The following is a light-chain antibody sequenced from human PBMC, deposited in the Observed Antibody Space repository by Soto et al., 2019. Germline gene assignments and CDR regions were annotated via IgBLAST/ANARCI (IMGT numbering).Light chain of an antibody. CDR1: SSDVGGYNY. CDR2: EVS. Sequence: QSVLTQPASVSGSPGQSITISCTGTSSDVGGYNYVSWYQQHPGKVPKLMIYEVSNRPSGVSNRFSGSKSGNTASLTISGLQAEDEADYYCSSYATSSTLHVFGTGTKVTAL. CDR3: SSYATSSTLHV. J-gene: IGLJ1*01. V-gene: IGLV2-14*01.